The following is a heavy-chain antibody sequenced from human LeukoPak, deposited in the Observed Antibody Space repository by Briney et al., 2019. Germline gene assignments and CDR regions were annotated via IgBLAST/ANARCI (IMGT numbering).Heavy chain of an antibody. Sequence: GGSLRLSCAASGFTFSSYSMNWVRQAPGKGLEWVSYISSSSSTIYYADSVKGRFTISRDNAKNSLYLQMNSLRAEDTAVYYCASRMSKYYYDSSGYYFQWGQGTLVTVSS. CDR2: ISSSSSTI. CDR1: GFTFSSYS. V-gene: IGHV3-48*01. D-gene: IGHD3-22*01. CDR3: ASRMSKYYYDSSGYYFQ. J-gene: IGHJ4*02.